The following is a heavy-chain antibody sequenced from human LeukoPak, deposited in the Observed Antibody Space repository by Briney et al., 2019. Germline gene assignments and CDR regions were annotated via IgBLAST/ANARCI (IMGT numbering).Heavy chain of an antibody. CDR1: GYTFTSYG. D-gene: IGHD5-18*01. CDR2: ISAYNGNT. CDR3: ARVSRDGGCSYEIDY. J-gene: IGHJ4*02. Sequence: ASVKVSCKASGYTFTSYGISWVRQAPGQGLEWMGWISAYNGNTNYAQKLQGRVTMTTDTSTSTAYMELRSLRSDDTAVYYCARVSRDGGCSYEIDYWGQGTLVTVSS. V-gene: IGHV1-18*01.